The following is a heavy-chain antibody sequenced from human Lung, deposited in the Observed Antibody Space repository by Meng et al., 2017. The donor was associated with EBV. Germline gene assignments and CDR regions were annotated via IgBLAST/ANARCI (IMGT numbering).Heavy chain of an antibody. CDR2: IHWDDDK. V-gene: IGHV2-5*02. CDR1: GFSLNSEGIA. D-gene: IGHD3-22*01. J-gene: IGHJ4*02. CDR3: ARNPTYYYESGYYFDY. Sequence: QITLQESGSSLVKPTQTLTLTCTFSGFSLNSEGIAVAWFRQTPRKALEWLALIHWDDDKRYNPSLKTRLTIARDTSKNKVVLTMNNMDPLDTGTYYCARNPTYYYESGYYFDYWGQGALVTVSS.